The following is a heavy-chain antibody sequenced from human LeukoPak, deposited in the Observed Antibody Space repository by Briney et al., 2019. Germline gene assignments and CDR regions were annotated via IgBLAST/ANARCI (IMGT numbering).Heavy chain of an antibody. CDR2: ISSSGSTT. V-gene: IGHV3-23*01. Sequence: PGGSLRLSCAVSGFTFDSHSMSWVRQAPGKGLEWVSYISSSGSTTYYADSVKGRFTISRDNSKNTLYLQMNSLRAEDTAVYYCAKEGAGDDYYDSSGYYQDAFDIWGQGTMVTVSS. D-gene: IGHD3-22*01. J-gene: IGHJ3*02. CDR1: GFTFDSHS. CDR3: AKEGAGDDYYDSSGYYQDAFDI.